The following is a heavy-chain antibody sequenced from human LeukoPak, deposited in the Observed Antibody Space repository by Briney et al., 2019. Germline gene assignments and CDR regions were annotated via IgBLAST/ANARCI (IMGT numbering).Heavy chain of an antibody. CDR1: GFTFSSYA. CDR2: ISGSGGST. V-gene: IGHV3-23*01. J-gene: IGHJ4*02. CDR3: ARTADYSNYGPLDY. D-gene: IGHD4-11*01. Sequence: GGSLRLSCAASGFTFSSYAMSWVRQAPGKGLEWVSAISGSGGSTYYADSVKGRFTISRDNSKNTLYLQMNSLRAEDTAVYYCARTADYSNYGPLDYWGQGTLVTVSS.